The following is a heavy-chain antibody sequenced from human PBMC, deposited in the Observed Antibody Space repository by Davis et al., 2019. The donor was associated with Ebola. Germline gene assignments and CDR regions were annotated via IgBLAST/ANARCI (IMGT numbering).Heavy chain of an antibody. CDR3: ARITVGPEMKYYDFWSGQLHDAFDI. J-gene: IGHJ3*02. CDR2: ISYDGSTE. Sequence: GESLKISCAASGFIFSSYVMSWVRQAPGKGLEWVAIISYDGSTEYYADSVKGRFTISRDNSKDTLYLQMNSLRAEDTAVYYCARITVGPEMKYYDFWSGQLHDAFDIWGQGTMVTVSS. CDR1: GFIFSSYV. D-gene: IGHD3-3*01. V-gene: IGHV3-30-3*01.